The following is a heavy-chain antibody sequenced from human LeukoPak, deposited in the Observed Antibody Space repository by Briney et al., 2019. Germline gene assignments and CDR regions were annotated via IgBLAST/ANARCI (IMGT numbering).Heavy chain of an antibody. CDR1: GYSISSGYF. CDR3: ARVYRGYFDY. CDR2: IYYSGST. Sequence: SETLSLTCTVSGYSISSGYFWGWMRQPPGKGLEWIGSIYYSGSTYYNPSLKSRVTISVDTSKNQFSLKLSSVTAADTAVYYCARVYRGYFDYWGQGTLVTVSS. V-gene: IGHV4-38-2*02. J-gene: IGHJ4*02. D-gene: IGHD1-14*01.